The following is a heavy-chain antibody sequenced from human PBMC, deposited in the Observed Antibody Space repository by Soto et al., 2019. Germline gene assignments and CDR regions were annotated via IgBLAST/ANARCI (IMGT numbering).Heavy chain of an antibody. Sequence: ASVKVSCKVSGHTLTELSMHWVRQAPGKGLEWMGGFDPEDGETIYAQKFQGRVTMTEDTSTDTAYMELSSLRSEDTAVYYCATGLGAKLPDAFDIWGQGTRVTVSS. J-gene: IGHJ3*02. V-gene: IGHV1-24*01. D-gene: IGHD1-26*01. CDR1: GHTLTELS. CDR3: ATGLGAKLPDAFDI. CDR2: FDPEDGET.